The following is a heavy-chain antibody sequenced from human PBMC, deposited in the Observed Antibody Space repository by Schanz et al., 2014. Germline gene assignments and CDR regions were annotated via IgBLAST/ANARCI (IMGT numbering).Heavy chain of an antibody. Sequence: EVQLLESGGGLVQPGGSLRLSCAASGFTFSSYAMSWVRQAPGKGLEWVSAISGSGGDTYYADSVKGRFTISRDNSKNTLYLQMNSLRAEDTAVYYCAKGRDSLMTIDAFDMWGQGTMVTVSS. CDR3: AKGRDSLMTIDAFDM. CDR2: ISGSGGDT. CDR1: GFTFSSYA. D-gene: IGHD3-22*01. J-gene: IGHJ3*02. V-gene: IGHV3-23*01.